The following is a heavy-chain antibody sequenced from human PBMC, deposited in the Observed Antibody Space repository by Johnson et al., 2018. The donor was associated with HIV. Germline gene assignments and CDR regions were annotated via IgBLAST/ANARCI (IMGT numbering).Heavy chain of an antibody. CDR2: IKAKTDGETT. CDR1: GFTLSGSH. Sequence: VQLVESGGGLVQPGGSLKLSCAASGFTLSGSHIHWVRQASGKGLEWVGRIKAKTDGETTDYAAPVKGRFTISRDDSKNTLYLQMNSLKTEDTAVYYCSTGFSSWAFDIWGQGTMVTVSS. D-gene: IGHD6-13*01. J-gene: IGHJ3*02. CDR3: STGFSSWAFDI. V-gene: IGHV3-15*05.